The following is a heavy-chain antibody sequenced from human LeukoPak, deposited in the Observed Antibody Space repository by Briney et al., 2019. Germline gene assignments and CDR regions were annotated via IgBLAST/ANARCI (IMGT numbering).Heavy chain of an antibody. D-gene: IGHD2-21*01. J-gene: IGHJ3*02. CDR2: ISGSGGST. Sequence: PGGSLRLSCAASGFTFSSYAMSWVRQAPGKGLEWVSAISGSGGSTYYADSVKGRFTISRDNSKNTLYLQMNSLRAGDTAVYYCAKTPGVGDIVDPNAFDIWGQGTMVTVSS. V-gene: IGHV3-23*01. CDR1: GFTFSSYA. CDR3: AKTPGVGDIVDPNAFDI.